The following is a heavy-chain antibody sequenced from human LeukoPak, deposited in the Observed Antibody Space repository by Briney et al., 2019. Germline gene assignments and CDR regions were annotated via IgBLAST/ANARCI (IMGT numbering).Heavy chain of an antibody. J-gene: IGHJ4*02. CDR1: GFTFDDYA. D-gene: IGHD2-21*02. V-gene: IGHV3-9*01. CDR2: ISWNSGSI. Sequence: GRSLRLSCAASGFTFDDYAVHWVRQAPGKGLEWVSGISWNSGSIGYADSVKGRFTISRDNAKNSLYLQMNSLRAEDTALYYCAKDSGDGDSYFDYWGQGTLVTVSS. CDR3: AKDSGDGDSYFDY.